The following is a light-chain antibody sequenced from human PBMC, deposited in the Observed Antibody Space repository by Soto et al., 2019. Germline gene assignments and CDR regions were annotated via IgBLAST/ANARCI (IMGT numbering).Light chain of an antibody. J-gene: IGKJ2*01. V-gene: IGKV1-5*01. Sequence: DIQMTQSPSTLSASVGDGVTITCRASQNISVWLAWYQQRPGKAPKFLIYDASSLETGVPSRFSGSGSGTEFTLTILSLQPDDCTTYYSQQYESSSPSFGQGTKLEIK. CDR2: DAS. CDR1: QNISVW. CDR3: QQYESSSPS.